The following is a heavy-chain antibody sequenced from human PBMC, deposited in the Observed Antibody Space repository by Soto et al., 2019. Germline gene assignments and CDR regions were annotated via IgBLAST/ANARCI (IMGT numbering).Heavy chain of an antibody. D-gene: IGHD2-15*01. CDR2: IYTSGST. CDR3: ARAGSGQRWHWFDP. CDR1: GGSISSYY. J-gene: IGHJ5*02. Sequence: SETLSLTCTVSGGSISSYYWSWIRQPAGKGLEWIGRIYTSGSTNYNPSLKSRVTMSVDTSKDQFSLKLSSVTAADTAVYYCARAGSGQRWHWFDPWGQGTLVTVSS. V-gene: IGHV4-4*07.